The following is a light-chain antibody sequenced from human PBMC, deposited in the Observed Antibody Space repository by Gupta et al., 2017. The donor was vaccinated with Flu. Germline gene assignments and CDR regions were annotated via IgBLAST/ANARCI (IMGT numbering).Light chain of an antibody. V-gene: IGKV6D-21*02. J-gene: IGKJ4*01. Sequence: EIVLTQSPDFQSVTPKEKVTITCRASRNIGNSLHWYQQKPDQSPRLLIQYASQSISGVPSRFSGSGSGTEFTLIINSLEAEDGAAYYCHQSVSLPLTFGGGTKVEI. CDR1: RNIGNS. CDR2: YAS. CDR3: HQSVSLPLT.